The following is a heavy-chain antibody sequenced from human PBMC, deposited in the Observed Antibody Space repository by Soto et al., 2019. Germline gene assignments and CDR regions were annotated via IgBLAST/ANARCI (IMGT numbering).Heavy chain of an antibody. CDR3: ARSEATGLDY. CDR2: AHHSGRT. J-gene: IGHJ4*02. V-gene: IGHV4-4*02. CDR1: GGSMSSSNW. D-gene: IGHD1-26*01. Sequence: QVQLQESGPGLVKPSGTLSLTCTVSGGSMSSSNWWYWVRQSPGKGLEWIGEAHHSGRTNYNPSLKSRVTISVDKSKNHFSLKLSSVTAADTAVYYCARSEATGLDYWGQGTLVTVSS.